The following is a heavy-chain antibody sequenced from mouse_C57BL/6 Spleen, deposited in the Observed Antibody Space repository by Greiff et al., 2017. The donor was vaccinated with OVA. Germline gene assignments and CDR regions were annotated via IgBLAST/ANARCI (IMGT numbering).Heavy chain of an antibody. J-gene: IGHJ3*01. CDR1: GYTFTSYW. D-gene: IGHD1-1*01. CDR3: ARSLLRSPWFAY. Sequence: VQLQQPGAELVRPGSSVKLSCKASGYTFTSYWMHWVKQRPIQGLEWIGNIDPSDSETHYNQKFKDKATLTVDKSSSTAYMQLSSLTSEDSAVYYCARSLLRSPWFAYWGQGTLVTVSA. V-gene: IGHV1-52*01. CDR2: IDPSDSET.